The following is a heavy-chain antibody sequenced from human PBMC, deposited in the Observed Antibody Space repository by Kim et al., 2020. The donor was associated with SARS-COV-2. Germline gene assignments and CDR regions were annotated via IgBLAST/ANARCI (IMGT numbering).Heavy chain of an antibody. CDR3: AKERVGSGLPPDAFDI. Sequence: SVKGRFTISRDNSKNTLYLQMNSLRAEDTAVYYCAKERVGSGLPPDAFDIWGQGTMVTVSS. D-gene: IGHD2-15*01. V-gene: IGHV3-23*01. J-gene: IGHJ3*02.